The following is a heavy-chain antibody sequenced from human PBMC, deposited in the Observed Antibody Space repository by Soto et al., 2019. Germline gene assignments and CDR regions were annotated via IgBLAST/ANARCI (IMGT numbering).Heavy chain of an antibody. V-gene: IGHV3-21*01. CDR2: ISSSSSYI. J-gene: IGHJ6*02. CDR1: GFTFSSYS. D-gene: IGHD3-3*01. Sequence: GGSLRLSCAASGFTFSSYSMNWVRQAPGKGLEWVSSISSSSSYIYYADSVKGRFTISRDNAKNSLYLQMNSLRAEDTAVYYCATCFTGGGSGYLYYYYGMDVWGQGTTVTVSS. CDR3: ATCFTGGGSGYLYYYYGMDV.